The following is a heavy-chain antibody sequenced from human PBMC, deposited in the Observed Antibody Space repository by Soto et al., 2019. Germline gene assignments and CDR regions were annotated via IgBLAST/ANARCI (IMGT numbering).Heavy chain of an antibody. D-gene: IGHD3-10*01. J-gene: IGHJ6*02. V-gene: IGHV1-69*01. CDR2: VSPPFRTS. CDR3: ARVLYYGSGSYSPYGMDV. Sequence: QVQLVQSGAEVKKPGSSVKVSCKTSGVSFNNNGIGWVRQAPGQGLEWMGGVSPPFRTSNYARKFQGRISITGDAATGTVNMELSSLTSEDTAQYYCARVLYYGSGSYSPYGMDVWGQGTTVTVSS. CDR1: GVSFNNNG.